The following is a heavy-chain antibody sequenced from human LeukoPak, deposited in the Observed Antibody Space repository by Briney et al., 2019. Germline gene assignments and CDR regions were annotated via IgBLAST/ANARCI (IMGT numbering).Heavy chain of an antibody. Sequence: PGGSLRLSCAASGFTFTTYAMSWVRQAPGMGLEWVSGTTGSGGSTYYADSVKGRFTISRDNSKNTLSLQMNSLRAEDTAVYYCAKGPNFWLTPIAFAIWGQGTMVTVSS. D-gene: IGHD3-3*01. V-gene: IGHV3-23*01. CDR2: TTGSGGST. CDR1: GFTFTTYA. CDR3: AKGPNFWLTPIAFAI. J-gene: IGHJ3*02.